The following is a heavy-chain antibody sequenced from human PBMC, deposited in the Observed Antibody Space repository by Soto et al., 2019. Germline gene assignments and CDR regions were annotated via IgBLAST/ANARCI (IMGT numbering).Heavy chain of an antibody. V-gene: IGHV5-51*01. CDR3: ARHRQVLRYFDWSDAFDI. Sequence: PSFQGQVTISADKSISTAYLQWSSLKASDTAMYYCARHRQVLRYFDWSDAFDIWGQGTMVTVSS. D-gene: IGHD3-9*01. J-gene: IGHJ3*02.